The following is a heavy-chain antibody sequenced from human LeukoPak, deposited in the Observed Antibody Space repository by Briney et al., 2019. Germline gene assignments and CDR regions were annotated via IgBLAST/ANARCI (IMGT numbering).Heavy chain of an antibody. CDR2: ISYDGSED. CDR1: GFTFSNFG. CDR3: ANLDYGGNSGFDY. V-gene: IGHV3-30*02. D-gene: IGHD4-23*01. Sequence: GGSLRLSCAASGFTFSNFGMHWVRQAPGEGLEWVAFISYDGSEDFYADSVKGRFTLSRDTSKNTLYLQMNSLRAEDTAIYYCANLDYGGNSGFDYWGQGTLVTVSS. J-gene: IGHJ4*02.